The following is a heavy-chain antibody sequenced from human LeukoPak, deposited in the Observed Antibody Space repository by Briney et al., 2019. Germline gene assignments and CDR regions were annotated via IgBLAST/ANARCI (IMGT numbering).Heavy chain of an antibody. CDR2: ISSGDRT. J-gene: IGHJ4*02. Sequence: GGSLRLSCAASGFTFSSYAMKWVRQAPGKGLEWVAGISSGDRTFHAESVKGRFTISRDKSKDTLYLQMNSLRAEDTAVYYCAKDATTSPYFHWFDNWGQGTQVIVSS. CDR3: AKDATTSPYFHWFDN. V-gene: IGHV3-23*01. D-gene: IGHD3-9*01. CDR1: GFTFSSYA.